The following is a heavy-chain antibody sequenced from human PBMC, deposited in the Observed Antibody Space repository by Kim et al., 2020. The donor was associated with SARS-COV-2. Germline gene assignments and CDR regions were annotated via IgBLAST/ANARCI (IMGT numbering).Heavy chain of an antibody. V-gene: IGHV4-4*02. J-gene: IGHJ4*02. D-gene: IGHD6-19*01. CDR3: SGSSGWYRLDY. Sequence: NTNPSLKSRVTISVDKSKNHFSLNLNSVTAADTAVYYCSGSSGWYRLDYWGQGTLVTVSS.